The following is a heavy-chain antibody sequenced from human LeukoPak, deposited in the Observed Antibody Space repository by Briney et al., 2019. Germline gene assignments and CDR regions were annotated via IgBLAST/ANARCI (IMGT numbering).Heavy chain of an antibody. CDR1: GGSISSSSYY. CDR2: IYYSGST. J-gene: IGHJ4*02. D-gene: IGHD3-22*01. CDR3: ARQVAFLEDSSVMGHDY. V-gene: IGHV4-39*01. Sequence: SETLPLTCTVSGGSISSSSYYWGWIRQPPGKGLEWIGSIYYSGSTYYNPSLKSRVTISVDTSKNQFSLKLSSVTAADTAVYYCARQVAFLEDSSVMGHDYWGQGTLVTVSS.